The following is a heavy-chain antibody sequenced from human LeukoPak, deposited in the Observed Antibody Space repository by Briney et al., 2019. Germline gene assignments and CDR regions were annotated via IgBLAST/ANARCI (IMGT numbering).Heavy chain of an antibody. CDR2: INSDGSAT. D-gene: IGHD6-13*01. J-gene: IGHJ4*02. CDR3: VKAIVAAGYDY. CDR1: GLTFSSYW. V-gene: IGHV3-74*01. Sequence: GGSLRLSCAASGLTFSSYWMHWVRQAPGKGLVWVSRINSDGSATFYADSVKGRFTISRDNAKNALYLQMNSLRAEDTAVYYCVKAIVAAGYDYWGQGTLVTVSS.